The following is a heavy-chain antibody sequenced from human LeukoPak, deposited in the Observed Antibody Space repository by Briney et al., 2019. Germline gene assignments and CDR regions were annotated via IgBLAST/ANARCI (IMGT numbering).Heavy chain of an antibody. D-gene: IGHD2-2*01. J-gene: IGHJ3*02. V-gene: IGHV1-8*03. CDR1: GYTFTSYD. CDR2: MNPNSGNT. Sequence: ASVKVSCKASGYTFTSYDINWVRQATGQGLEWMGWMNPNSGNTGYAQKFQGRVTITRNTSISTAYMELSSLRSEDTAVYYCARGLRYCSSTSCPELDDAFDIWGQGTMVTVSS. CDR3: ARGLRYCSSTSCPELDDAFDI.